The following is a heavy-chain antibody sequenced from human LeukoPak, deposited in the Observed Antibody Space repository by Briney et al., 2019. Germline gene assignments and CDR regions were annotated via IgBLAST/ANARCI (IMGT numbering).Heavy chain of an antibody. V-gene: IGHV1-69*13. CDR2: IIPIFGTA. CDR3: ARVDLGVVITYYYGMDV. CDR1: GYTFTSYY. D-gene: IGHD3-3*01. Sequence: SVKVSCKASGYTFTSYYMHWVRQAPGQGLEWMGGIIPIFGTANYAQKFQGRVTITADESTSTAYMELSSLRSEDTAVYYCARVDLGVVITYYYGMDVWGQGTTVTVSS. J-gene: IGHJ6*02.